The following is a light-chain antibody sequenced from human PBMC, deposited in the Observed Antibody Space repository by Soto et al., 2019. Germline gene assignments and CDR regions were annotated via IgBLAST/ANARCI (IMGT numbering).Light chain of an antibody. CDR2: AAS. V-gene: IGKV1-27*01. Sequence: IQLTQSPSSLSASVGGRVTITCRASQGIDSYLAWYQQRPGKVPQLLIYAASTLQSGVPSRFSGSGSGTDFTLTISSLQPEDVTTYYCQKYNSAAWTFGQGTKV. J-gene: IGKJ1*01. CDR3: QKYNSAAWT. CDR1: QGIDSY.